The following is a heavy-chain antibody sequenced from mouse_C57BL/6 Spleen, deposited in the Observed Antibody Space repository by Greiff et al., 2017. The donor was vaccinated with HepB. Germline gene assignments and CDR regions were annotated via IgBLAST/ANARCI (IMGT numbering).Heavy chain of an antibody. CDR2: IDPSDSYT. CDR3: STPMLGALDY. D-gene: IGHD4-1*01. Sequence: QVQLQQPGAELVMPGASVKLSCKASGYTFTSYWMHWVKQRPGQGLEWIGEIDPSDSYTNYNQKFKGKSTLTVDKSSSTAYMQLSSLTSEDSAVYYYSTPMLGALDYWGQPTTLTVSS. CDR1: GYTFTSYW. V-gene: IGHV1-69*01. J-gene: IGHJ2*01.